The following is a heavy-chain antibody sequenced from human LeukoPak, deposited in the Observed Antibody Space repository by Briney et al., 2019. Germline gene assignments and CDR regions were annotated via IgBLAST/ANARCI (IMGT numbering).Heavy chain of an antibody. D-gene: IGHD6-6*01. Sequence: PSQTLSLTCTVSGGSISSGGYYWSWIRQPPGKGLEWIGRIYTSGSTNYNPSLKSRVTMSVDTSKNQFSLKLSSVTAADTAVYYCARSKAGSSSYGDYYYYYMDVWGKGTTVTVSS. CDR1: GGSISSGGYY. V-gene: IGHV4-61*02. CDR2: IYTSGST. J-gene: IGHJ6*03. CDR3: ARSKAGSSSYGDYYYYYMDV.